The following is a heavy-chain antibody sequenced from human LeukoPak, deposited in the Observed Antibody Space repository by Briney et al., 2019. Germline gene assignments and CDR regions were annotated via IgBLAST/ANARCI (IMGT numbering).Heavy chain of an antibody. Sequence: SETLSLTCTVSGGSISSYYWSWIRQPPGKGLEWIGYIYYSGSTSYNPSLKGRVTISVDTSKNQFSLKLSSVTAADTAVYYCARLDAPAAAAGNHYYMDVWGKGTTVTVSS. D-gene: IGHD6-13*01. V-gene: IGHV4-59*01. CDR1: GGSISSYY. CDR3: ARLDAPAAAAGNHYYMDV. J-gene: IGHJ6*03. CDR2: IYYSGST.